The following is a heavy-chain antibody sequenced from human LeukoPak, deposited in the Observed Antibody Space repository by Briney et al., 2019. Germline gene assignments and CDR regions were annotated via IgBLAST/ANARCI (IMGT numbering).Heavy chain of an antibody. J-gene: IGHJ5*02. CDR2: IKQDGSEK. D-gene: IGHD3-22*01. CDR3: ARGSYGSGSYYAGNWFDP. CDR1: GFTFNNYW. V-gene: IGHV3-7*01. Sequence: GGSLRLSCAASGFTFNNYWMSWVRQAPGKGLEWVANIKQDGSEKYYVDSVKGRFTISRDNAKNSLSLQMNSLRAEDTAVCSCARGSYGSGSYYAGNWFDPWGQGTLVTVSS.